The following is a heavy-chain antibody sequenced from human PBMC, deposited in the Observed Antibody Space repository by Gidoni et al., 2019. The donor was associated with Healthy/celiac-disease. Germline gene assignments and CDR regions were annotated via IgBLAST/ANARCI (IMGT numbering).Heavy chain of an antibody. V-gene: IGHV3-23*01. Sequence: EVQLLESGGGLVQPGGSLRLSCAASGFPFSSSAMSWVRQAPGKGLEWFSAISVSGGSTYYADSVKGRFTISRDNSKNTLYLQMNSLRAEDTAVYYCAKTPLSGYLKYYFDYWGQGTLVTVSS. CDR3: AKTPLSGYLKYYFDY. J-gene: IGHJ4*02. CDR2: ISVSGGST. CDR1: GFPFSSSA. D-gene: IGHD3-3*01.